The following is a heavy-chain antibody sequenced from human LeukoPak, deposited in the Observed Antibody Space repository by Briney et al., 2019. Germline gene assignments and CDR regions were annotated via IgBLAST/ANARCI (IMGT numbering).Heavy chain of an antibody. J-gene: IGHJ4*02. Sequence: ASVKVSCKASGYTFTGYDINWVRQATGQGLEWMGWMNPNSGNTGYAQKFQGRVTITRNTSISTAYMELSSLRSEDTAVYYCARGTSYSSGEVHYWGQGTLVTVSS. D-gene: IGHD6-19*01. CDR2: MNPNSGNT. V-gene: IGHV1-8*03. CDR1: GYTFTGYD. CDR3: ARGTSYSSGEVHY.